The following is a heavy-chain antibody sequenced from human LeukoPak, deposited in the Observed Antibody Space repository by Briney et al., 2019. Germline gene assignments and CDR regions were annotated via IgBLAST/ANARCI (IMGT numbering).Heavy chain of an antibody. J-gene: IGHJ5*02. D-gene: IGHD6-13*01. CDR1: GYSFTSYW. V-gene: IGHV5-51*01. Sequence: GESLKISCKGSGYSFTSYWIGWVRQMPGKGLEWMGIIYPGDSDTRYSPSFQGQVTISADKSISTAYLQWSSLKASDTAMYYCARDIPTADQAAAGTGEGFHNWFDPWGQGTLVTVSS. CDR3: ARDIPTADQAAAGTGEGFHNWFDP. CDR2: IYPGDSDT.